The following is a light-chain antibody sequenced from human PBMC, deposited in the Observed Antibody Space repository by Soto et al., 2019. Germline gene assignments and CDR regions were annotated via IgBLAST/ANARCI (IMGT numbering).Light chain of an antibody. V-gene: IGKV3-20*01. CDR2: GAS. J-gene: IGKJ1*01. CDR3: QHYGRSSWT. CDR1: QNVRSSF. Sequence: DIELTQSPGTLSLSPGERVTLSCRASQNVRSSFVAWYQQTPGQAPRLLIYGASTRATGIPDRFSGSGSGTDFPLTISSLEPEDLAVYYCQHYGRSSWTFGQGTKVEIK.